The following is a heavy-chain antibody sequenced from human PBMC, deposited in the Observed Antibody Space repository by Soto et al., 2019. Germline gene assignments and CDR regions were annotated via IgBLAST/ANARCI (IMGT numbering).Heavy chain of an antibody. CDR1: GGSFSGSY. CDR2: INHSGST. D-gene: IGHD2-15*01. V-gene: IGHV4-34*01. CDR3: ARRYCSGGRCYSPPSRYYYLDV. J-gene: IGHJ6*03. Sequence: QVQLQQWGAGLLKPSETLSLTCAVSGGSFSGSYWSWIRQPPGKGLEWIGEINHSGSTNYNPSLKSRFTLLVDTSKNQFSLILTSVTAADTAVYYCARRYCSGGRCYSPPSRYYYLDVWGKGSTVTVSS.